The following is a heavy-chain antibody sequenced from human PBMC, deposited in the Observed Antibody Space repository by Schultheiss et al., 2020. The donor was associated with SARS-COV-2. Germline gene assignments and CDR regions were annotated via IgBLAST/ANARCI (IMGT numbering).Heavy chain of an antibody. CDR2: IIPIFGTA. D-gene: IGHD6-19*01. CDR3: ARGQQWLVTQYFQH. J-gene: IGHJ1*01. CDR1: GGTFSSYA. V-gene: IGHV1-69*13. Sequence: SVKVSCKASGGTFSSYAISWVRQAPEQGLEWMGGIIPIFGTANYAQKFQGRVTITADESTSTAYMELSSLRSEDTAVYYCARGQQWLVTQYFQHWGQGTLVTVSS.